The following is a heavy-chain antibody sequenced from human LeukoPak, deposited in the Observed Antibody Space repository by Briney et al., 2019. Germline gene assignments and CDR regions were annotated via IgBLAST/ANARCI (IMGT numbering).Heavy chain of an antibody. D-gene: IGHD6-13*01. V-gene: IGHV1-69*13. J-gene: IGHJ4*02. CDR3: ARAFPTIAAAGRDHFDY. CDR2: IIPIFGTA. CDR1: GGTFSSYA. Sequence: SVKVSCKASGGTFSSYAISWVRQAPGQGLEWMGGIIPIFGTANYAQKFQDRVTITADESTSTAYMELSSLRSEDTAVYYCARAFPTIAAAGRDHFDYWGQGTLVTVSS.